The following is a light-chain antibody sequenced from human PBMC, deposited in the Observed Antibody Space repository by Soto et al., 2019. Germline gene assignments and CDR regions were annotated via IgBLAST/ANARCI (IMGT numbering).Light chain of an antibody. Sequence: EIVLTQSPGTLSLSPGERATLSCRASQRVKSNYLAWYQHKPGQAPRLLIYDASNRATGIPARFSGSGSGTDFTLTISGLEPEDFAVYYCQQRSNWPRVTFGQGTRLEI. J-gene: IGKJ5*01. CDR3: QQRSNWPRVT. V-gene: IGKV3-11*01. CDR2: DAS. CDR1: QRVKSNY.